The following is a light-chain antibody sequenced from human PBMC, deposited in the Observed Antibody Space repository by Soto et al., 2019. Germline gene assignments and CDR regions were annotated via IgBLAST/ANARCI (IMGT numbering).Light chain of an antibody. CDR1: QGISNY. J-gene: IGKJ4*01. CDR2: AAS. CDR3: QKYNSAPLT. Sequence: DIQLTQSPSSLSASVGDRVTITCRASQGISNYLAWYQQKPGKVPKLLIYAASTLHSRVPSRFNGSGSWTDFTLTISSLQPEDVETDYLQKYNSAPLTFGRGTKVESK. V-gene: IGKV1-27*01.